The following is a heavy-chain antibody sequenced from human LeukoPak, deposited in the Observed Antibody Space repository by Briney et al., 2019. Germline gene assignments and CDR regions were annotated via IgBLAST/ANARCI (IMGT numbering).Heavy chain of an antibody. D-gene: IGHD3-10*01. CDR1: GFTFSSYS. V-gene: IGHV3-21*01. Sequence: GGSLRLFCAASGFTFSSYSMNWVRHAPGKGLEWVSSISSSSSYIYYADSVKGRFTISRDNAKNSLYLQMNSLRAEDTAVYYCARDGSRGVLNRVAYWGQGTLVTVSS. CDR3: ARDGSRGVLNRVAY. CDR2: ISSSSSYI. J-gene: IGHJ4*02.